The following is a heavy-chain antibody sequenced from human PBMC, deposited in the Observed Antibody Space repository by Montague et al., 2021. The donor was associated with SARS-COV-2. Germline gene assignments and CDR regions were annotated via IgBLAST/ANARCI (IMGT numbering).Heavy chain of an antibody. Sequence: SETLSLTCMVSGASIRSYSWSCIRQPPGKGLEWIGYIHDSGSTKYNPSLESRVTISVDTPKNQISLRLTSVSAADTAVYYCARHRCSDTNCYSTYYYYGMDVWGQGTTVTVSS. CDR2: IHDSGST. V-gene: IGHV4-59*08. CDR1: GASIRSYS. CDR3: ARHRCSDTNCYSTYYYYGMDV. J-gene: IGHJ6*02. D-gene: IGHD2-2*01.